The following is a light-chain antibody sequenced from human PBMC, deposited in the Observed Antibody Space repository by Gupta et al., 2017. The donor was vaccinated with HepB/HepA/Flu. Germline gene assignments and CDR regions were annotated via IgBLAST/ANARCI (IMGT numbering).Light chain of an antibody. CDR3: AAWDDSLNGPVYV. CDR2: NYN. V-gene: IGLV1-44*01. J-gene: IGLJ1*01. CDR1: TSNIGSNT. Sequence: QSVLTQPPSASGTPGQRVPRPRVPISCSGSTSNIGSNTVNWYQQLPGTAPKLPRYNYNQRPAGVPDRLSGSKSGTSASLAISVLQSEDGADYYCAAWDDSLNGPVYVFETGTKVTVL.